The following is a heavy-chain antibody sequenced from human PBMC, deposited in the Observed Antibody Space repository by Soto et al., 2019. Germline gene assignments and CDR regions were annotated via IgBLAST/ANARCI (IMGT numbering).Heavy chain of an antibody. CDR2: ISYDGSNK. Sequence: QVQLVESGGGVVQPGRSLRLSCAASGFTFSSYAMHWVLQAPGKGLEWVAVISYDGSNKYYADSVKGRFTISRDNSKNTLYLQMNSLRAEDTAVYYCARTDDYGGVHGAFDIWGQGTMVTVSS. CDR1: GFTFSSYA. V-gene: IGHV3-30-3*01. CDR3: ARTDDYGGVHGAFDI. D-gene: IGHD4-17*01. J-gene: IGHJ3*02.